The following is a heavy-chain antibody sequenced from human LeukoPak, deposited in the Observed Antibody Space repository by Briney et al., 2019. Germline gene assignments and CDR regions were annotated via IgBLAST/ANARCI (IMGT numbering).Heavy chain of an antibody. CDR3: ARDQEGFDY. Sequence: ASVKVSCKASGYTFTSNYIHWVRRAPGQGLEWMGMIYPRDGSTSYAQKFQGRVTVTRDTSTSTVHMELSGLRSEDTAVYYCARDQEGFDYWGQGTLVTVSS. CDR1: GYTFTSNY. J-gene: IGHJ4*02. V-gene: IGHV1-46*01. CDR2: IYPRDGST.